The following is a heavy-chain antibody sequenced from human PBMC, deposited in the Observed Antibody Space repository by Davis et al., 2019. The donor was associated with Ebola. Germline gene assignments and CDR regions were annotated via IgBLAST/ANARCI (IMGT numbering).Heavy chain of an antibody. CDR2: IYYSGST. CDR1: GGSISSYY. Sequence: MPSETLSFTCTVSGGSISSYYWSWIRQPPGKGLEWIGYIYYSGSTNYNPSLKSRVTISVDTSKNQFSLKLSSVTAADTAVYYCARGTFWSGYYYFDYWGQGTLVTVSS. V-gene: IGHV4-59*01. CDR3: ARGTFWSGYYYFDY. J-gene: IGHJ4*02. D-gene: IGHD3-3*01.